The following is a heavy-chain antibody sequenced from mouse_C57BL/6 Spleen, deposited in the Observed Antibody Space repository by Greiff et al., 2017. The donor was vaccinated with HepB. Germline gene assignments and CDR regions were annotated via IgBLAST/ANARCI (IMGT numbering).Heavy chain of an antibody. CDR3: ARAAQLGLYYFDY. J-gene: IGHJ2*01. V-gene: IGHV1-80*01. CDR2: IYPGDGDT. CDR1: GYAFSSYW. Sequence: VKLQESGAELVKPGASVKISCKASGYAFSSYWMNWVKQRPGKGLEWIGQIYPGDGDTNYNGKFKGKATLTADKSSSTAYMQLSSLTSEDSAVYFCARAAQLGLYYFDYWGQGTTLTVSS. D-gene: IGHD3-1*01.